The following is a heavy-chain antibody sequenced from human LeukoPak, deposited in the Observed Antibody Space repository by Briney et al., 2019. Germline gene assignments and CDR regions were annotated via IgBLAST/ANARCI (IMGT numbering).Heavy chain of an antibody. D-gene: IGHD3-22*01. CDR2: INPNSGGT. Sequence: ASVKVSCKASGYTFTGYYMHWVRQAPGQGLEWMGWINPNSGGTNYAQKFQGRVTMTRDTSISTAYMELSRLRSDNTAVYYCARASYYYDCSGYPYWGQGTLVTVSS. V-gene: IGHV1-2*02. J-gene: IGHJ4*02. CDR1: GYTFTGYY. CDR3: ARASYYYDCSGYPY.